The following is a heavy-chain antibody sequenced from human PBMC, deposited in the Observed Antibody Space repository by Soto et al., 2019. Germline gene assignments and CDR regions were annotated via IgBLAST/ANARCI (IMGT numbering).Heavy chain of an antibody. CDR2: IYRSGST. Sequence: SETMPLTCTVSGDSVRNQYWSWIRRPPGRGLEWIGYIYRSGSTKYNPSLKSRLTISVDTSKNQFSLKLSSVTAADTAVYYCARTLDYGHMDVWGKGTTVTVSS. V-gene: IGHV4-4*09. CDR3: ARTLDYGHMDV. J-gene: IGHJ6*03. CDR1: GDSVRNQY. D-gene: IGHD3-16*01.